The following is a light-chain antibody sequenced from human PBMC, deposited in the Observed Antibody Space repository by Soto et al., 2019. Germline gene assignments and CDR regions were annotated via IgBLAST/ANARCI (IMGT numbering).Light chain of an antibody. V-gene: IGLV2-14*01. J-gene: IGLJ1*01. CDR2: DVS. Sequence: QSALTQPASVSGSPGQSIAISCTGTSSDVGGYSYVSWYQQQPGKAPKLVISDVSNRPSGVSDRFSGSKSGNTASLTISGLQTEDEAYYYGASYTPSSTYLFGTGTKVTVL. CDR1: SSDVGGYSY. CDR3: ASYTPSSTYL.